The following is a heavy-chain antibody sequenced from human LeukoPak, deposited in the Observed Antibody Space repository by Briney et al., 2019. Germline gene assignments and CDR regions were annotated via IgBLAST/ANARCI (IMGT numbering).Heavy chain of an antibody. Sequence: SETLSLTCAVSGDSITSHNWWSWVRQSPGKGLEWIGEIYHSGTTNYSPSLKSRVTISVDKSKNQLSLRLTSVAAADTAVYFCASCLFDYYYFDQWGQGTLVTVSS. V-gene: IGHV4-4*02. CDR1: GDSITSHNW. D-gene: IGHD3-10*01. CDR2: IYHSGTT. CDR3: ASCLFDYYYFDQ. J-gene: IGHJ4*02.